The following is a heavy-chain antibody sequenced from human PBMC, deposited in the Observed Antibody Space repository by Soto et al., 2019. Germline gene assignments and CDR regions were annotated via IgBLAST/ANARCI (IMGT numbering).Heavy chain of an antibody. D-gene: IGHD3-3*01. CDR3: ARGRYDFWSGYYRGVLDY. V-gene: IGHV4-34*01. CDR2: INHSGST. Sequence: SETLSLTCAVYGGSFSGYYWSWIRQPPGKGLEWIGEINHSGSTNYNPSLKSRVTISVDTSKNQFSLKLSSVTAADTAVYYCARGRYDFWSGYYRGVLDYWGQGTMVTVSS. J-gene: IGHJ4*02. CDR1: GGSFSGYY.